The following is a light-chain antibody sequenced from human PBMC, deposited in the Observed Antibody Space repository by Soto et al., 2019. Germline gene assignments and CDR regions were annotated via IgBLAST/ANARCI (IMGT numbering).Light chain of an antibody. CDR2: DAS. J-gene: IGKJ1*01. V-gene: IGKV3-11*01. CDR3: VQRTTWPWT. Sequence: EIVLTQSPGTLSLSPGERATLSWRASQSVSVHLAWYQQKPGQAPRLLIYDASNRATGIPARFSGSGSGTDFTLTISSLEPEDFAVYHCVQRTTWPWTCGQGSKVEIK. CDR1: QSVSVH.